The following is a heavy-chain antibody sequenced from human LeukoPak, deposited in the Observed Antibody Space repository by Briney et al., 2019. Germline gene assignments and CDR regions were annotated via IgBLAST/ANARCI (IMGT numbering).Heavy chain of an antibody. CDR3: ARDLVVAAFWFDP. D-gene: IGHD2-15*01. CDR2: IYYSGST. V-gene: IGHV4-39*07. CDR1: GGSISSSSYY. Sequence: SETLSLTCTVSGGSISSSSYYWGWIRQPPGKGLEWTGSIYYSGSTYYNPSLKSRVTISVDTSKNQFSLKLSSVTAADTAVYYCARDLVVAAFWFDPWGQGTLVTVSS. J-gene: IGHJ5*02.